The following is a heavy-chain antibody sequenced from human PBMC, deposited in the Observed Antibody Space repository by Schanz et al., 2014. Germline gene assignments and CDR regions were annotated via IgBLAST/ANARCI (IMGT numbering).Heavy chain of an antibody. CDR2: ITGASDHI. D-gene: IGHD1-1*01. J-gene: IGHJ4*02. V-gene: IGHV3-23*01. Sequence: EVQLLESGGGLVQPGGSLRLSCAASGFTFSDYWMSWVRQAPGKGPEWVSGITGASDHIDYAESVKGRFTISRDNSKNTLYLQMNSLRAEDTAVYFCAKIERNEDWGQGTLVTVAS. CDR3: AKIERNED. CDR1: GFTFSDYW.